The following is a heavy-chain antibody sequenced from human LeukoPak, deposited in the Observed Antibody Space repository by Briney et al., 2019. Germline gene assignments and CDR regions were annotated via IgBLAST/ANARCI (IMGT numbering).Heavy chain of an antibody. D-gene: IGHD2-15*01. CDR3: ARDHRYCSGGCCYWESYYYYYMEV. CDR2: INSSSTYI. CDR1: GFTFSSYS. J-gene: IGHJ6*03. Sequence: GGSLRLSCAASGFTFSSYSMNWVRQAPGKGLEWVSSINSSSTYIYYADSVKGRFTISRDNAKNSLYLQMNSLRADDTAVYYCARDHRYCSGGCCYWESYYYYYMEVWGKGTTVTVSS. V-gene: IGHV3-21*01.